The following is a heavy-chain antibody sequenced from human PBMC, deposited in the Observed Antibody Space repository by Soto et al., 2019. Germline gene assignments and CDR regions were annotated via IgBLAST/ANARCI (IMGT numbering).Heavy chain of an antibody. Sequence: EVQLLESGGGLVQPGGSLRLSCAASGFNFRNYAMSWVRQAPGKGLEWVSTISSGDAFTYYADSVKGRFTISRDYSKSTLYLQMNPLKAEDTAVYYCAKDPQDSSFSWGQGTLVTVSS. V-gene: IGHV3-23*01. CDR3: AKDPQDSSFS. CDR2: ISSGDAFT. J-gene: IGHJ5*02. D-gene: IGHD6-19*01. CDR1: GFNFRNYA.